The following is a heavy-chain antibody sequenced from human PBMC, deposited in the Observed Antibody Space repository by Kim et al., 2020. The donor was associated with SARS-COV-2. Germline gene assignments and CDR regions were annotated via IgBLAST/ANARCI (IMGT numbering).Heavy chain of an antibody. CDR3: ARQYDSSGYLYPDFDY. V-gene: IGHV4-39*01. J-gene: IGHJ4*02. CDR2: IYYSGNT. CDR1: SGSIYSSDYF. Sequence: SETLSLTCTVSSGSIYSSDYFWAWIRQPPGKGLEWIGSIYYSGNTYYNPSLKSRVIISVDTSKNQFSLKLSSVTDADTAVYYCARQYDSSGYLYPDFDYWGQGTLVTVSS. D-gene: IGHD3-22*01.